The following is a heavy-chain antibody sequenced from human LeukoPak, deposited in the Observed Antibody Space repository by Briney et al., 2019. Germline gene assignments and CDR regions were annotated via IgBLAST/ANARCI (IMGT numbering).Heavy chain of an antibody. CDR1: GFIVRSNY. D-gene: IGHD2-2*01. J-gene: IGHJ4*02. CDR3: ARESGYAVGDF. CDR2: IYNDGRT. V-gene: IGHV3-53*01. Sequence: GGSLRLSCAAAGFIVRSNYMSWFRQAPGKGLEWASVIYNDGRTYYADSVKGRFIISKDISKNTLYLQMNNLRADDTALYYCARESGYAVGDFWGRGTLVTVSS.